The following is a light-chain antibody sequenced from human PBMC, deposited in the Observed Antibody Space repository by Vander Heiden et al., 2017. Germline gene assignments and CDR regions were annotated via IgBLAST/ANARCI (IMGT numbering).Light chain of an antibody. V-gene: IGLV1-47*02. CDR3: AAWDDSLSGWV. CDR1: SSNIGSNY. Sequence: QSVLTQPPSASGTPGQWVTISCSGSSSNIGSNYVYWYQQLPGTAPKLLIYSNNQRPSGVPDRFSGSKSGTSASLAISGLRSEAEADYYCAAWDDSLSGWVFGGGTKLTVL. CDR2: SNN. J-gene: IGLJ3*02.